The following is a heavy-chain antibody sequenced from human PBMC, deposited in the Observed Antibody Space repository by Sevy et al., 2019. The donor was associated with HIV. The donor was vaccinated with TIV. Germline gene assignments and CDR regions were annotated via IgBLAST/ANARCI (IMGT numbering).Heavy chain of an antibody. CDR1: GFTFSAYS. J-gene: IGHJ5*01. D-gene: IGHD2-21*01. CDR2: ISSSSGTI. Sequence: GGSLRLSCAASGFTFSAYSMNWVRQAPGKGLEWVSYISSSSGTIYYADSVKGQFTISRDNAKSSLYLQMNGLRAENTAVYYCARAGGDCYSKNECWFDSWGQGTLVTVSS. CDR3: ARAGGDCYSKNECWFDS. V-gene: IGHV3-48*01.